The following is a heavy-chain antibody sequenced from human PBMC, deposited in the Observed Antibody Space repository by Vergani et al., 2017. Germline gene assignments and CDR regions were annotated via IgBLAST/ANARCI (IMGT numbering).Heavy chain of an antibody. D-gene: IGHD5-18*01. J-gene: IGHJ6*02. CDR1: GGSISSGDYY. CDR3: ARDQLWSYGYYYYGMDV. V-gene: IGHV4-30-4*08. CDR2: IYYNGST. Sequence: QVQLQESGPGLVKPSQTLSLTCIVSGGSISSGDYYWSWIRQPPGKGLEWIGYIYYNGSTYYNPSLKSRVTISVDTSKNQFSLKLNSVTAADTAVYYCARDQLWSYGYYYYGMDVWGQGTTVTVSS.